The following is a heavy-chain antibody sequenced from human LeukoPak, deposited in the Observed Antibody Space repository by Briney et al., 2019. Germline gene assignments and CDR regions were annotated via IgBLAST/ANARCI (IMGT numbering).Heavy chain of an antibody. D-gene: IGHD3-9*01. V-gene: IGHV4-34*01. CDR1: GGSFSGYY. CDR2: INHSGST. CDR3: ARGATAPRLRYFDWLLSAWFDP. J-gene: IGHJ5*02. Sequence: PSETLSLTCAVYGGSFSGYYWSWIRQPPGKGLEWIGEINHSGSTNYNPSLKSRVTISVDTSKNQFSLKLSSVTAADTAVYYCARGATAPRLRYFDWLLSAWFDPWGQGTLVTVSS.